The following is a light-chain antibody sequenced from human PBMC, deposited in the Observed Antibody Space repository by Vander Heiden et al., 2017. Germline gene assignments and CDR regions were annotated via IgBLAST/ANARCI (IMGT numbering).Light chain of an antibody. J-gene: IGKJ2*01. CDR3: QQYYSTPPT. CDR1: QSVLYSSNNKNY. V-gene: IGKV4-1*01. Sequence: DIVITQSTDSLSVSLGERATINCKSSQSVLYSSNNKNYLAWYQQKPGQPPKLLIYCASTRESGVPDRFSGSGSGTDFTLTISSLQAEDVAVYYCQQYYSTPPTFGHGTKLEIK. CDR2: CAS.